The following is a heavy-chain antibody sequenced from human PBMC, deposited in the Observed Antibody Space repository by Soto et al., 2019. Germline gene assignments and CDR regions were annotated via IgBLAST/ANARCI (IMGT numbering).Heavy chain of an antibody. J-gene: IGHJ4*02. CDR3: ARKSSIYSTWPLLDY. CDR1: GGSISDYY. Sequence: QVRLQESGPGLVKPSETLSLTCTVSGGSISDYYWSWIRQPPGKGLAWIAYIYYTGRTFYNPSHKGRVTRSVDTYKNQFSLKLSSVTAADTAVYYCARKSSIYSTWPLLDYWGRGTLVTVSS. D-gene: IGHD6-13*01. V-gene: IGHV4-59*01. CDR2: IYYTGRT.